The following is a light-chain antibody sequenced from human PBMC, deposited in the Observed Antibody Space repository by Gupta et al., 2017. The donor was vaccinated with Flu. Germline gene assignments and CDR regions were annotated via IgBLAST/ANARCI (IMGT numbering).Light chain of an antibody. Sequence: EIELTQSPATLSVSPGEGATLSCRASQTIRVNLAWYQQKPGQAPRLLIYGASTRATGIPARFSGSGYGKELTLTISSRQSEDFAVYYCQQYNNWPFFTFGHGTKVDI. CDR2: GAS. CDR1: QTIRVN. J-gene: IGKJ3*01. CDR3: QQYNNWPFFT. V-gene: IGKV3-15*01.